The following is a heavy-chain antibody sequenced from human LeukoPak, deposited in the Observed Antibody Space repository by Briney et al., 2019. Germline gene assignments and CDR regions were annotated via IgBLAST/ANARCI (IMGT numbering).Heavy chain of an antibody. CDR2: MNPNSGKT. Sequence: ASLKVSSKPSGYTSTSYDINSVPQTPGQGLEWMGWMNPNSGKTGYAQKFQRRVSMTRNTSINTAYIELSSLRSEDTAVYYCARIEGRYYYYYYYMDVWGKGTTVTVSS. J-gene: IGHJ6*03. V-gene: IGHV1-8*01. D-gene: IGHD2-21*01. CDR3: ARIEGRYYYYYYYMDV. CDR1: GYTSTSYD.